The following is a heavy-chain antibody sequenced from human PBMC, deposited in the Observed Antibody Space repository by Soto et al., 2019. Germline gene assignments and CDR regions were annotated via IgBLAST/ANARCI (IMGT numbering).Heavy chain of an antibody. D-gene: IGHD5-12*01. CDR2: IYYSGST. V-gene: IGHV4-39*01. CDR1: GGSISSGDYY. Sequence: SETLSLTCTVPGGSISSGDYYWDWIRQPPGKGLEWIGSIYYSGSTYYNPSLKSRVTISVDTSKNQFSLKLSSVTAADTAVYYCARRGGATIMDYWGQGTLVTVSS. J-gene: IGHJ4*02. CDR3: ARRGGATIMDY.